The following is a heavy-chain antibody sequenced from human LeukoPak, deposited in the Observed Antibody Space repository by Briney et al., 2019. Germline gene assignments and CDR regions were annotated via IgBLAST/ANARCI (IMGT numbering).Heavy chain of an antibody. CDR1: GFTFSSYG. CDR3: AKGYSYGIDY. V-gene: IGHV3-30*02. Sequence: GALRLSCAASGFTFSSYGMHWVRQAPGKGLEWGGFIRYDGSNRYYAGSVQGRFTISRDNSKNTLYLQMNSLRAEDTAVYYCAKGYSYGIDYWGQGTLVTVSS. D-gene: IGHD5-18*01. J-gene: IGHJ4*02. CDR2: IRYDGSNR.